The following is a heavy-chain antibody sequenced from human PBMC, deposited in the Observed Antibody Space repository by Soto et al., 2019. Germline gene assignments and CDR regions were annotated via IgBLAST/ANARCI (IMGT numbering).Heavy chain of an antibody. CDR1: GYSFTSYW. Sequence: GESLKISCKGSGYSFTSYWIGWVRQMPGKGLEWMGIIYPGDSDTRYSPYFQGQVTISADNSISTAYLQWSSLKASDTAMYYCARHTTTASGHYYYYGMDVWGQGTTVTVSS. J-gene: IGHJ6*02. CDR2: IYPGDSDT. D-gene: IGHD2-15*01. CDR3: ARHTTTASGHYYYYGMDV. V-gene: IGHV5-51*01.